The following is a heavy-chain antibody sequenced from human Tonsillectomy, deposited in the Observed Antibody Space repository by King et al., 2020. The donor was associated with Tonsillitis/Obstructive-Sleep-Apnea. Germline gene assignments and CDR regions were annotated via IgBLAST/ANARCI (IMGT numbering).Heavy chain of an antibody. J-gene: IGHJ4*02. CDR2: ISSSASAI. Sequence: VQLVESGGGLVQPGGSLRLSCAASGFTFSFYSINWVRQAPGKGLEWVSYISSSASAIYYADSVKGRFTISRDNAKNSLYLQVNSLRDEDTAVYYCARVLLAYCGGDCYNALNYWGQGTLVTVSS. D-gene: IGHD2-21*01. CDR1: GFTFSFYS. V-gene: IGHV3-48*02. CDR3: ARVLLAYCGGDCYNALNY.